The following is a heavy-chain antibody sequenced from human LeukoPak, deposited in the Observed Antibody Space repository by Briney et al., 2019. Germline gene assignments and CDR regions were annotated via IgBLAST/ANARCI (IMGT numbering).Heavy chain of an antibody. CDR2: IYHSGST. J-gene: IGHJ5*02. CDR3: VGDTEAGNWFDP. D-gene: IGHD1-14*01. Sequence: SETLSLTCTVSSYSISSVYYWGWIRQSPGKGLEWIGDIYHSGSTYYNPSLKSRVTMSVDPSKNQFSLRLTSVTAADTAVYYCVGDTEAGNWFDPWGQGTLVTVSS. V-gene: IGHV4-38-2*02. CDR1: SYSISSVYY.